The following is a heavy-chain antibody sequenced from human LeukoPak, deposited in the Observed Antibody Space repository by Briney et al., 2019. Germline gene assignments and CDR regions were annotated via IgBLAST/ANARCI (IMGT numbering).Heavy chain of an antibody. Sequence: GGSLRLSCAASGFTFSSYWMNWARQAPGKGLEWVSSISSSSSYIYYADSVKGRFTISRDNAKNSLYLQMNSLRAEDTAVYYCARDLVGATTRRFDYWGQGTLVTVSS. CDR1: GFTFSSYW. CDR2: ISSSSSYI. CDR3: ARDLVGATTRRFDY. D-gene: IGHD1-26*01. J-gene: IGHJ4*02. V-gene: IGHV3-21*01.